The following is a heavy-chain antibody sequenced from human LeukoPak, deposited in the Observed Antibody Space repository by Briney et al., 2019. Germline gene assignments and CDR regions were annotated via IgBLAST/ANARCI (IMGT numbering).Heavy chain of an antibody. J-gene: IGHJ4*02. CDR1: GLTISSYS. CDR2: VSSSSSTI. D-gene: IGHD3-10*01. CDR3: ARALWFGETFPAY. V-gene: IGHV3-48*01. Sequence: GGSLRLSCAASGLTISSYSMNWVRQAPGKGLQWVSYVSSSSSTIYYADSVKGRFTISRDNAKNSLYLQMNSLRAEDTAVYYCARALWFGETFPAYWGQGTLVTVSS.